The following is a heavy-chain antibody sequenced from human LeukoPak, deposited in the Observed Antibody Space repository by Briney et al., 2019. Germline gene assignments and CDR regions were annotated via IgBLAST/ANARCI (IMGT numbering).Heavy chain of an antibody. CDR1: GYTFPDAY. V-gene: IGHV1-2*02. Sequence: ASVKVSCKASGYTFPDAYVHWVRQAPGQGLEWMGWINPDSGGTNYAQKLQGRVTMTTDTSTSTAYMELRSLRSDDTAVYYCARDGQLWLHPTFDYWGQGTLVTVSS. D-gene: IGHD5-18*01. CDR2: INPDSGGT. J-gene: IGHJ4*02. CDR3: ARDGQLWLHPTFDY.